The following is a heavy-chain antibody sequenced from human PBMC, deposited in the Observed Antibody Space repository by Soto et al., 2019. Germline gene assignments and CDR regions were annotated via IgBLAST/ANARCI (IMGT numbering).Heavy chain of an antibody. V-gene: IGHV4-59*08. Sequence: SETLSLTCTVSGGSISSYYWSWIRQPPGKGLEWIGYIYYSGSTNYNPSLKSRVTISVDTSKNQFSLKLSSVTAADTAVYYCARRQFMAVAGTRKGYYYYYYMDVWGKGTTVTVSS. CDR2: IYYSGST. J-gene: IGHJ6*03. CDR1: GGSISSYY. D-gene: IGHD6-19*01. CDR3: ARRQFMAVAGTRKGYYYYYYMDV.